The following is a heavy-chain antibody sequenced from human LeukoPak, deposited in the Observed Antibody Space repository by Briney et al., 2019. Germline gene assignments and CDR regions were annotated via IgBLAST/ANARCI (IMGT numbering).Heavy chain of an antibody. CDR3: ATNRPLREYWVGLDS. CDR1: GDIFSSFA. D-gene: IGHD2/OR15-2a*01. V-gene: IGHV1-69*13. Sequence: SVKVTCKAPGDIFSSFALNWVRQAPGQGLEWMGVVNPTFVATSYAQRFQGRVTITADESTGTAYMELTSMRSEEAAVYFCATNRPLREYWVGLDSRGQGTLVIVSS. CDR2: VNPTFVAT. J-gene: IGHJ4*02.